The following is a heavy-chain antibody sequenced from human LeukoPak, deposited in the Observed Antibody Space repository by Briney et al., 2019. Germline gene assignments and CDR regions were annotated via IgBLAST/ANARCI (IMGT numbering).Heavy chain of an antibody. J-gene: IGHJ4*02. CDR3: ARASRGLGSAYYFDS. D-gene: IGHD3-10*01. CDR2: ISSSGSRI. V-gene: IGHV3-48*03. CDR1: GFTFSSYE. Sequence: PGGSLRLSCAASGFTFSSYEMNWVRQTPGKGLEWVSYISSSGSRINYAYAVKGRVSISSENAKNSLILQMKSQRAEATAAYYFARASRGLGSAYYFDSWGQGTMVTVSS.